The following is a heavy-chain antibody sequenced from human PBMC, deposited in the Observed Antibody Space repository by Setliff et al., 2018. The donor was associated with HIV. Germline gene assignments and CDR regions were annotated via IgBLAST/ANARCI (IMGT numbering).Heavy chain of an antibody. CDR2: INHSGSP. V-gene: IGHV4-34*01. J-gene: IGHJ4*02. CDR1: NGSFSGHY. D-gene: IGHD3-22*01. CDR3: ASLLSRGYYYDRSGYSYRDY. Sequence: SETLSLTCVVYNGSFSGHYWSWIRQPPGKGLEWIGEINHSGSPNYNSSLKSRVTISLDTSKNQFSLKLSSVTAADTAVYYCASLLSRGYYYDRSGYSYRDYWGQGTLVTSPQ.